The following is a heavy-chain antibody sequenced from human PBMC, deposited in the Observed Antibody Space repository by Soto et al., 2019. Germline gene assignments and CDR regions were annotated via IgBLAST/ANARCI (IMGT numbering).Heavy chain of an antibody. J-gene: IGHJ6*02. CDR1: GYSFTSYW. V-gene: IGHV5-10-1*01. CDR3: ARVSRFTTVTSGYYYYGMDV. Sequence: KVSCKGSGYSFTSYWISWVRQMPGKGLEWMGRIDPSDSYTNYSPSFQGHVTISADKSISTAYLQWSSLKASDTAMYYCARVSRFTTVTSGYYYYGMDVWGQGTTVTVSS. CDR2: IDPSDSYT. D-gene: IGHD4-4*01.